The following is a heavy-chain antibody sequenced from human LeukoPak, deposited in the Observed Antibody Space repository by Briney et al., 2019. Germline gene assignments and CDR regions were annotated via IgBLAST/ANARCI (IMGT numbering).Heavy chain of an antibody. CDR2: ISHSGSTI. CDR3: ARDLGQYYDTSDNWFDP. V-gene: IGHV3-11*04. Sequence: GGSLRLSCAASGFTFSDYYMSWIRQAPGKGLEWVSYISHSGSTIKYADSVKGRFTISRDNAKNSLYLQMNSLRAEDTAVYYCARDLGQYYDTSDNWFDPWGQGTLVTVSS. CDR1: GFTFSDYY. J-gene: IGHJ5*02. D-gene: IGHD3-22*01.